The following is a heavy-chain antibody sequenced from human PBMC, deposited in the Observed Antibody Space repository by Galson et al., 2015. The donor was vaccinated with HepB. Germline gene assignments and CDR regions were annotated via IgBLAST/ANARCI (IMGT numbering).Heavy chain of an antibody. J-gene: IGHJ4*02. D-gene: IGHD5-24*01. CDR3: ARVSGGEGYSGVLDY. CDR2: ISSSSSTI. Sequence: SLRLSCAASGFTFNTYTMNWVRQAPGKGLEWLSYISSSSSTIFYADSVQGRFTISRDNARNSLYLQMNSLRDEDTAVYYYARVSGGEGYSGVLDYWGQGTRVTVSS. V-gene: IGHV3-48*02. CDR1: GFTFNTYT.